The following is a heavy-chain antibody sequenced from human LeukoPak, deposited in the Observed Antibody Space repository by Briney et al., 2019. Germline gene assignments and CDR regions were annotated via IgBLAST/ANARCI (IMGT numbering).Heavy chain of an antibody. Sequence: PSETLSLTCTVSGGSISGYYWSWIRQPAGKGLEWIGRIYTSGSTNHNPSLKSRVTMSVDTSKNQFSLKLSSVTAADTAVYYCARAAVAGIPNFDYWGQGTLVTVSS. CDR3: ARAAVAGIPNFDY. J-gene: IGHJ4*02. D-gene: IGHD6-19*01. CDR1: GGSISGYY. CDR2: IYTSGST. V-gene: IGHV4-4*07.